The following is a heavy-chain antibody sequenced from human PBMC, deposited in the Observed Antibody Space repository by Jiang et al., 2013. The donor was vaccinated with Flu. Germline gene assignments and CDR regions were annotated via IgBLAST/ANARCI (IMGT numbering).Heavy chain of an antibody. J-gene: IGHJ4*02. CDR2: FGTA. Sequence: FGTANYAQKFQGRVTITADKSTSTAYMELSSLRSEDTAVYYCARAHQDFGPTVDWGQGTLVTVSS. V-gene: IGHV1-69*06. CDR3: ARAHQDFGPTVD. D-gene: IGHD3/OR15-3a*01.